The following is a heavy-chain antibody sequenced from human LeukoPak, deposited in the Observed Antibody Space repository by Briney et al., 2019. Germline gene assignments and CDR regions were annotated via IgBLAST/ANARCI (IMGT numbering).Heavy chain of an antibody. Sequence: PGESLKISCKGSGYSFPSYWITWVRQMPGKGLEWMGRIDPSDSYTNYSPSFQGHVTISADKSISTAYLQWSSLKASDTAMHYCARSYSGYDYLDYWGQGTLVTVSS. V-gene: IGHV5-10-1*01. CDR1: GYSFPSYW. D-gene: IGHD5-12*01. J-gene: IGHJ4*02. CDR2: IDPSDSYT. CDR3: ARSYSGYDYLDY.